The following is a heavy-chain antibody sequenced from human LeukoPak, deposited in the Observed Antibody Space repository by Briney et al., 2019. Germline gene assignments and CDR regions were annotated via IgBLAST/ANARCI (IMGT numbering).Heavy chain of an antibody. D-gene: IGHD6-13*01. J-gene: IGHJ3*02. V-gene: IGHV4-59*01. CDR2: IYYSGST. Sequence: SETLSLTCTVSGGSISSYYWSWIRQPPRKGLEWIGYIYYSGSTNYNPSLKSRVTISVDTSKNQFSLKLSSVTAADTAVYYCARGGIAAGQDAFDIWGQGTMVTASS. CDR3: ARGGIAAGQDAFDI. CDR1: GGSISSYY.